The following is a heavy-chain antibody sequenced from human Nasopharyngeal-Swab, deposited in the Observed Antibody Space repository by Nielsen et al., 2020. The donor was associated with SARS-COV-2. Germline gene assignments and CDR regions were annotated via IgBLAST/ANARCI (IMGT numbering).Heavy chain of an antibody. J-gene: IGHJ6*02. Sequence: GESLKISCAASGFTVSSNYVSWVRQAPGKGLEWVSVIYSGGSTYYADSVKGRFTISRDNSKNTLYLQMNSLRAEDTAVYYCARGGVVATVYYYGMDVWGQGTTVTVSS. CDR3: ARGGVVATVYYYGMDV. CDR1: GFTVSSNY. CDR2: IYSGGST. V-gene: IGHV3-53*01. D-gene: IGHD5-12*01.